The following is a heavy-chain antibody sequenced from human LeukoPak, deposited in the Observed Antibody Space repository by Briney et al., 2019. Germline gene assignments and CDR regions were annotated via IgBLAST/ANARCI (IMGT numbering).Heavy chain of an antibody. CDR3: ARLRYYCSSTSCYPPWFDP. J-gene: IGHJ5*02. V-gene: IGHV4-59*01. D-gene: IGHD2-2*01. CDR2: IYYSGST. CDR1: GGSFSGYY. Sequence: SETLSLTCAVYGGSFSGYYWSWIRQPPGKGLEWIGYIYYSGSTNYNPSLKSRVTISVDTSKNQSSLKLSSVTAADTAVYYCARLRYYCSSTSCYPPWFDPWGQGTLVTVSS.